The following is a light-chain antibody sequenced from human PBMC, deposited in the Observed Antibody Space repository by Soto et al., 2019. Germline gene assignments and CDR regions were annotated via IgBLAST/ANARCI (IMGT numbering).Light chain of an antibody. CDR3: QQSYSLPLT. CDR1: QSISDY. CDR2: GAS. J-gene: IGKJ3*01. V-gene: IGKV1-39*01. Sequence: DIQMTQSPSSLSASVGDRVAITCRSSQSISDYLNWYQQKPGKALKLVIYGASNLQSGVPPRFSGSGSGSEFTLTISGLQPDDFAVYFCQQSYSLPLTFGHGTKVDV.